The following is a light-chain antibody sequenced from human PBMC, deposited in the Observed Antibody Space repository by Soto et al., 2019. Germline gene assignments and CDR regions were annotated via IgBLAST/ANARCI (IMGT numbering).Light chain of an antibody. CDR1: QSISTY. CDR2: AAS. Sequence: DIQMTQSPSSLSASVGDRVTITCRASQSISTYLNWYQKKPGKAPKLLIYAASSLQSGVPSRFSGSGSGTDFTLIISSLQPEDFATYYCQQSYSTPWTFGQGTKVEIK. J-gene: IGKJ1*01. V-gene: IGKV1-39*01. CDR3: QQSYSTPWT.